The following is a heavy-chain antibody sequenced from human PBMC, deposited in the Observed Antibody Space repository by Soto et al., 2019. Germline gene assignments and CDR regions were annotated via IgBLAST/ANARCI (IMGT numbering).Heavy chain of an antibody. V-gene: IGHV3-30*18. J-gene: IGHJ6*02. D-gene: IGHD6-6*01. CDR2: ISYDGSNK. Sequence: QVQLVESGGGVVQPGRSLRLSCAASGFTFSSYGMHWVRQAPGKGLEWVAVISYDGSNKYYADSVKGRFTISRDNSKNTLYLQMNSLRAEDTAVYYCAKEEYSSSSVAPYYYYYGMDVWGQGTTVTVSS. CDR1: GFTFSSYG. CDR3: AKEEYSSSSVAPYYYYYGMDV.